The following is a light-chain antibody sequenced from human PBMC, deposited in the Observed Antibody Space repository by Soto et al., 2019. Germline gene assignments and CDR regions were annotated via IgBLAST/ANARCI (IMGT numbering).Light chain of an antibody. CDR3: CSYAGTYTVT. V-gene: IGLV2-11*01. J-gene: IGLJ2*01. CDR2: DVY. CDR1: SSDIGGYDF. Sequence: QSALTQPRSVSGSPGQSVTISCTGTSSDIGGYDFVSWYQQHPDKAPKLLIYDVYKRPSGVPNRFSASKSGNTASLTISGLQAEDEADYYCCSYAGTYTVTFGGGTKVTVL.